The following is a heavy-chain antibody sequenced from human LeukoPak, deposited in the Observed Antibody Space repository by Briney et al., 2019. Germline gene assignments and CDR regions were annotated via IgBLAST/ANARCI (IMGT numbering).Heavy chain of an antibody. J-gene: IGHJ4*02. Sequence: GGSLRLSCAASGFTFSSHWMRWVRQAPGKGLEWVSAISGSGGSTYYADSVKGRFTISRDNAKNTLYLQMNSLRAEDTAVYYCAKDLGAIVGVISALDYCGQGTLVTVSS. V-gene: IGHV3-23*01. CDR3: AKDLGAIVGVISALDY. D-gene: IGHD3-22*01. CDR2: ISGSGGST. CDR1: GFTFSSHW.